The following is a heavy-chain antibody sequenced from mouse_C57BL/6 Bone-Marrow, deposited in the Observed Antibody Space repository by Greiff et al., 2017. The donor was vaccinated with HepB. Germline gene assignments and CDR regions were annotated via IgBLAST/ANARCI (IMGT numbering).Heavy chain of an antibody. D-gene: IGHD1-1*01. CDR2: ISSGGSYT. Sequence: DVMLVESGGDLVKPGGSLKLSCAASGFTFSSYGMSWVRQTPDKRLEWVATISSGGSYTYYPDSVKGRFTISRDNAKNTLYLQMSSLKSEDTAMYYCARQRITTVVATDYIDYWGQGTTLTVSS. V-gene: IGHV5-6*02. CDR1: GFTFSSYG. CDR3: ARQRITTVVATDYIDY. J-gene: IGHJ2*01.